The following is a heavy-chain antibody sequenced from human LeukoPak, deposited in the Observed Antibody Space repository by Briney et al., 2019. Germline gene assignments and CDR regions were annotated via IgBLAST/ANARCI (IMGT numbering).Heavy chain of an antibody. CDR2: IHSSSGSI. J-gene: IGHJ3*02. V-gene: IGHV3-21*01. CDR3: ARDLAWDAFDI. Sequence: GGSLRLSCAASGFNFTNYDMNWVRQAPGKGLEWVSSIHSSSGSIYYADSLKGRFTISRDNAKNSLYLQMNSLRAEDTAVYYCARDLAWDAFDIWGQGTMVTVSS. CDR1: GFNFTNYD.